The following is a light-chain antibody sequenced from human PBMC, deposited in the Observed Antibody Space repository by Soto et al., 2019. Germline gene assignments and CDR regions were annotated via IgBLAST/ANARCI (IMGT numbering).Light chain of an antibody. V-gene: IGKV1-5*01. CDR3: QQYNSYSPWT. Sequence: IQMSQSPSTLSASVEDRVTITCRASQSISSWLAWYQQKPGKAPKLLIYDASSLESGVPSRFSGSGSGTDFTLTISCLQSEDFATYYCQQYNSYSPWTFGQGTKVDVK. CDR1: QSISSW. CDR2: DAS. J-gene: IGKJ1*01.